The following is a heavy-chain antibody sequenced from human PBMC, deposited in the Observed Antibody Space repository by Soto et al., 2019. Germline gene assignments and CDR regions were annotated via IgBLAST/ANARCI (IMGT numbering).Heavy chain of an antibody. CDR2: ISPSKFYT. CDR3: ARGGASTRTFNY. Sequence: GESLKISRTGSGYNFTGYWIACVPQMPGKGPELVGIISPSKFYTRYRPSFRGQVTISAEKSISSADLQWSSLRASDTATYYCARGGASTRTFNYWGQGTPVTVSS. CDR1: GYNFTGYW. V-gene: IGHV5-51*01. D-gene: IGHD1-1*01. J-gene: IGHJ4*02.